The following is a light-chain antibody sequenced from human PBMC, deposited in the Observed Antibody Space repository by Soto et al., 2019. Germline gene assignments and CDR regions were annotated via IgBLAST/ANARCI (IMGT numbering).Light chain of an antibody. V-gene: IGKV1-33*01. CDR3: QQYAYLPLT. Sequence: DIQMTQSPSSLSASVGDRVTIACQARHDISTHLSWFQKKPGEAPKLLIYDASNLETGVPSRFSGSGSATDFTFTISSLQPEDIATYYCQQYAYLPLTIGPGTKVDIK. CDR2: DAS. CDR1: HDISTH. J-gene: IGKJ3*01.